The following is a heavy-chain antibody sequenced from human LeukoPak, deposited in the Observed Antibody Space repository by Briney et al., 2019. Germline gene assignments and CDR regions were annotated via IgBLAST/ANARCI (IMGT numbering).Heavy chain of an antibody. V-gene: IGHV3-23*01. CDR3: AKGQDYGDYRYYFYGMDV. CDR2: ISGSGGST. D-gene: IGHD4-17*01. J-gene: IGHJ6*02. Sequence: PRGSLRLSCAASGFTFSSYAMSWVRQAPGKGLEWVSAISGSGGSTYYADSVKGRFTISRDNSKNTLYLQMNSLRAEDTAVYYCAKGQDYGDYRYYFYGMDVWGQGTTVTVSS. CDR1: GFTFSSYA.